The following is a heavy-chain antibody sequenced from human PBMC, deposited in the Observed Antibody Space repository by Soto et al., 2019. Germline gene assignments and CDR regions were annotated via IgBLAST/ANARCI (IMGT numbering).Heavy chain of an antibody. J-gene: IGHJ6*02. Sequence: GGSLRLSCAASGFTFSSYWMSWVRQAPGKGLDGWPNKSQDGRGKILVDSVKGRFTISRDNAKNSLYLQMNSLRAEDTAVYYCARGGEVRGVISYYGMDVWGQGTTVTVSS. CDR1: GFTFSSYW. D-gene: IGHD3-10*01. CDR2: KSQDGRGK. V-gene: IGHV3-7*05. CDR3: ARGGEVRGVISYYGMDV.